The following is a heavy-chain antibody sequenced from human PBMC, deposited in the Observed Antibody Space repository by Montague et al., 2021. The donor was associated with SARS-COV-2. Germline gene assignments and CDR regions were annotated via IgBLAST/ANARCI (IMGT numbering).Heavy chain of an antibody. V-gene: IGHV4-34*01. CDR3: ARGAPGY. D-gene: IGHD1-1*01. J-gene: IGHJ4*02. Sequence: SETLSLTRAVYGGSFSDYHWTWIRQSPGGGLEWIGQINYGGSTKYNPSLRSRVTISIDTSKNQFSLKLTSVTAADTAVYYCARGAPGYWGQGTLVTVSS. CDR1: GGSFSDYH. CDR2: INYGGST.